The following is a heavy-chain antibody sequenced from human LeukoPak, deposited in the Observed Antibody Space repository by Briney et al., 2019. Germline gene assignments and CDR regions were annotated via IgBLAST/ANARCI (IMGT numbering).Heavy chain of an antibody. V-gene: IGHV3-21*06. D-gene: IGHD1-14*01. CDR1: RFNFNSFV. CDR2: ISTSSGYI. J-gene: IGHJ4*02. Sequence: PGGSLRLSCAASRFNFNSFVMGWVRQPPGKGLEWVSSISTSSGYIFYADSLKGRVTISRDNAKNSLYLQMNSLRAEDTAVYYCVSGKKPGWDMSYFDYWGQGILVTVSS. CDR3: VSGKKPGWDMSYFDY.